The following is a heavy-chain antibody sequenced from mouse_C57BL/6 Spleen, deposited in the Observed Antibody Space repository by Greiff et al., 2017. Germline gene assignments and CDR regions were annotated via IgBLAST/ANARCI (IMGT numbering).Heavy chain of an antibody. CDR3: ARSTMITRAWFAY. D-gene: IGHD2-4*01. V-gene: IGHV1-26*01. Sequence: VQLQQSGPELVKPGASVKISCKASGYTFTDYYMNWVKQSHGKSLEWIGDINPNNGGTSYNQKFKGKATLTVDKSSSTAYMELRSLTSEDSAVYYCARSTMITRAWFAYWGQGTLVTVSA. CDR1: GYTFTDYY. J-gene: IGHJ3*01. CDR2: INPNNGGT.